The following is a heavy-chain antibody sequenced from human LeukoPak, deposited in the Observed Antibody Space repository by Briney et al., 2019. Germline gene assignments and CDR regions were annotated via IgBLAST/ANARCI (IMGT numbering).Heavy chain of an antibody. CDR1: GGSISSGSYY. V-gene: IGHV4-61*01. J-gene: IGHJ2*01. CDR2: IYYSGST. CDR3: ARTHYYDSSGYYRSWYFDL. Sequence: PSETLSLTCTVSGGSISSGSYYWSWIRQPPGKGLEWIGYIYYSGSTNYNPSLKSRVTISVDTSKNQFSLKLSSVTAADTAVYYCARTHYYDSSGYYRSWYFDLWGRGTLVTVSS. D-gene: IGHD3-22*01.